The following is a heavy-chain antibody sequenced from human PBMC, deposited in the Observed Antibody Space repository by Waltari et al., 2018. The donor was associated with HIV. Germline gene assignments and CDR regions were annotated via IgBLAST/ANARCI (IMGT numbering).Heavy chain of an antibody. CDR3: ARLPDTPGVTWGRWFDR. CDR2: LYYTGTT. CDR1: GGSITSSSDY. D-gene: IGHD3-3*01. Sequence: QLQLQESGPGLVKPSETLSLTCNVSGGSITSSSDYWAWIRQPPGKDLEWIGSLYYTGTTHYNLSLKSRVTISVDTSKNRFSLKLNSVTAADTAVYYCARLPDTPGVTWGRWFDRWGQGTLVTVSS. J-gene: IGHJ5*02. V-gene: IGHV4-39*01.